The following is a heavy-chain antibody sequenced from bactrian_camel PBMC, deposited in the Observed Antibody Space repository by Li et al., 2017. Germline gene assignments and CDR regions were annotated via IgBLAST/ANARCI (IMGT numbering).Heavy chain of an antibody. CDR2: IDSDGTS. J-gene: IGHJ4*01. D-gene: IGHD6*01. Sequence: HVQLVESGGGSVQAGGSLKLSCAASRYISGNCRMGWYRQAPGKEREGVAGIDSDGTSRYSGPMKGRFIISRDNAKNTLYLQMNSLKPEDTAMYYCAEGRGSRGEHCYSLNYWGQGTQVTVS. CDR3: AEGRGSRGEHCYSLNY. CDR1: RYISGNCR. V-gene: IGHV3S53*01.